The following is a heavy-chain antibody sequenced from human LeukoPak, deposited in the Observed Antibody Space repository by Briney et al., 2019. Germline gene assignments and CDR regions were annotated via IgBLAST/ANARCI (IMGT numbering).Heavy chain of an antibody. J-gene: IGHJ6*03. CDR2: IYYSGST. V-gene: IGHV4-59*01. Sequence: SETLSLTCTVSGGSLSSYYWSWLPQPPGKGLEWIGYIYYSGSTNYNPSLTSRATISVDTSKNQFSLKLSSVTAADTAVYYCGRVTLDQRYYYYYMDVWGKGNAVTVSS. D-gene: IGHD2-2*01. CDR1: GGSLSSYY. CDR3: GRVTLDQRYYYYYMDV.